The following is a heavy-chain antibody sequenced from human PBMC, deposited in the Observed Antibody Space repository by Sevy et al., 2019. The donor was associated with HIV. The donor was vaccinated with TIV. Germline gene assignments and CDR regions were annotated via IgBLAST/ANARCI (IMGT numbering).Heavy chain of an antibody. J-gene: IGHJ4*02. V-gene: IGHV3-7*01. CDR2: IRQDGSEI. CDR1: GFNLENFW. Sequence: GGSLRLSCVASGFNLENFWVNWVRQAPGKGLEWVANIRQDGSEIYYVASVKGRFTISRDNARNLVYLQMNSLRVEYTALYYCVRAIQSDGSFWGQGALVTVSS. D-gene: IGHD6-19*01. CDR3: VRAIQSDGSF.